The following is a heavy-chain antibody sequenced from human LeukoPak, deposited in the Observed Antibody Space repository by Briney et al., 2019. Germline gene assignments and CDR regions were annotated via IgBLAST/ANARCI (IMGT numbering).Heavy chain of an antibody. CDR1: GFTFSSYS. D-gene: IGHD6-19*01. CDR2: ISSSGSTI. J-gene: IGHJ6*02. V-gene: IGHV3-48*04. CDR3: ARVGHSSGWYDYYYYGMDV. Sequence: GGSLRLSCAASGFTFSSYSMNWVRQAPGKWLGWVSYISSSGSTIYYADSVKGRFTLSRDNAKNSLYLQMNSRRAEDTAVYYCARVGHSSGWYDYYYYGMDVWGQGTTVTV.